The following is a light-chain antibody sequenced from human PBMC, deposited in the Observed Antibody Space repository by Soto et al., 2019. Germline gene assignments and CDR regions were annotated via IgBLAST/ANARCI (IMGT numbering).Light chain of an antibody. CDR3: AAWDDSLNGREV. V-gene: IGLV1-44*01. Sequence: QSVLTQPPSASGTPGQRVTISRSGSSSKIGSNSVNWYQQLPGAAPKLLIYSNNQRPSGVPDRFSGSKSGTSASLAISGLQSEDEADYYCAAWDDSLNGREVFGTGTKVTVL. CDR1: SSKIGSNS. CDR2: SNN. J-gene: IGLJ1*01.